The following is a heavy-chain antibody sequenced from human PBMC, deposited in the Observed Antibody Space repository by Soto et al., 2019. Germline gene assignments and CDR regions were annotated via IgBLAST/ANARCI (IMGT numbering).Heavy chain of an antibody. V-gene: IGHV1-3*04. J-gene: IGHJ4*02. CDR1: GYTFTSYA. Sequence: APEKVSCKASGYTFTSYAMQLLLEAPGQRLEWMGWIRTDSGHTDYSQKFQGRVTITRDTSATTTYMEMSSLGSEDTAVYYCARENPPAAGSYYDYWGQGTLVTVSS. CDR2: IRTDSGHT. CDR3: ARENPPAAGSYYDY. D-gene: IGHD1-26*01.